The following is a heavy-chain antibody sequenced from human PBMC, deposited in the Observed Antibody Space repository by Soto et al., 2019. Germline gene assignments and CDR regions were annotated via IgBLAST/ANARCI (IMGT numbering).Heavy chain of an antibody. D-gene: IGHD3-3*01. CDR1: GGSISSGGYY. J-gene: IGHJ3*02. V-gene: IGHV4-31*03. CDR2: IYYSGST. Sequence: QVQLQESGPGLVKPSQTLSLTCTVSGGSISSGGYYWSWIRQHPGKGLEWIGYIYYSGSTYYNPSLKSRVTISVDTSKNQFSLKLSSVTVADTAVYYCARVSVGSGYDFWSGSYAFDIWGQGTMVTVSS. CDR3: ARVSVGSGYDFWSGSYAFDI.